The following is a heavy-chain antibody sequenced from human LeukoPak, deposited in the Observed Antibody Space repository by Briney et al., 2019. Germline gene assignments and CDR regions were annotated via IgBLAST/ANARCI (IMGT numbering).Heavy chain of an antibody. Sequence: ASVNVSCMASGYTFTGYYMYWVRQAPGQGLEWMGWINPNSGGTNYAQKFQGRVTMTRDTSISTAYMELSRLRSDDTAVYYCARVDALGDAFDIWGQETMVTVSS. CDR1: GYTFTGYY. J-gene: IGHJ3*02. CDR2: INPNSGGT. CDR3: ARVDALGDAFDI. V-gene: IGHV1-2*02. D-gene: IGHD3-16*01.